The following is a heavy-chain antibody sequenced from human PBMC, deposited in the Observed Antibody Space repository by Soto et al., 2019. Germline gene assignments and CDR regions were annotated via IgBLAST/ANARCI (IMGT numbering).Heavy chain of an antibody. CDR3: AREDGVCGTTVTPYYYYYGMDV. CDR1: GFTFSSYW. V-gene: IGHV3-7*03. J-gene: IGHJ6*02. D-gene: IGHD4-17*01. Sequence: PGGSLRLSCAASGFTFSSYWMSWVRQAQGKGLEWVANIKQDGSEKYYVDSVKGRFTISRDNAKNSLYLQMNSLRAEDTAVYYCAREDGVCGTTVTPYYYYYGMDVWGQGTLVTVSS. CDR2: IKQDGSEK.